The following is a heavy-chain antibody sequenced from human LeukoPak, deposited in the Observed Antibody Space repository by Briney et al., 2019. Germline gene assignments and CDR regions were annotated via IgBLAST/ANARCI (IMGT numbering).Heavy chain of an antibody. CDR2: ISGSGSNT. CDR3: AKTGDYFDSSGYYRPDAFDI. J-gene: IGHJ3*02. Sequence: PGGSLRLSCAASGFTFSSYAMSRVRQAPGKGLEWVSAISGSGSNTYYADSVKGRFTISRDNSQNTLYLQMNSLRAEDTAVYYCAKTGDYFDSSGYYRPDAFDIWGRGTMVTVSS. CDR1: GFTFSSYA. V-gene: IGHV3-23*01. D-gene: IGHD3-22*01.